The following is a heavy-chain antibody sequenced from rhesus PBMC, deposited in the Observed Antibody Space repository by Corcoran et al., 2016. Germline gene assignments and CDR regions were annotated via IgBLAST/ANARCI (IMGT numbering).Heavy chain of an antibody. CDR2: VSGSGGST. CDR1: GGSISSNY. CDR3: ARDPLSMIVVRYFDY. D-gene: IGHD3-28*01. Sequence: QLQLQESGPGLVKPSETLSRTCAVFGGSISSNYWSWIRQHPGKGLEGIGRVSGSGGSTDYNPSLKRRVTISTDTSKNQFSLKLSSVTAADTAVYYCARDPLSMIVVRYFDYWGQGVLVTVSS. V-gene: IGHV4-173*01. J-gene: IGHJ4*01.